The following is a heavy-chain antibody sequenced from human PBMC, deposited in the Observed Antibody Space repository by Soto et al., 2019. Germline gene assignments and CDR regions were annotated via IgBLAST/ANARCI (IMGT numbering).Heavy chain of an antibody. J-gene: IGHJ4*02. D-gene: IGHD1-26*01. Sequence: QVQLVESGGGVVQPGRSLRLSCAASGFTFSGLGMHWVRQAPGKGLEWVAVIRYDGSNIYYADAVKGRFTISRDNSKDTLSLQMTSLRADDTAVYYCARDGVGPTTFFGYFDYWGQGTLVTVSS. CDR2: IRYDGSNI. V-gene: IGHV3-33*01. CDR1: GFTFSGLG. CDR3: ARDGVGPTTFFGYFDY.